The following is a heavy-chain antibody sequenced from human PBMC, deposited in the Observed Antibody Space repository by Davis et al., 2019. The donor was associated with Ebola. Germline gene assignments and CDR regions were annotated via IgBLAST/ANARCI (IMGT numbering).Heavy chain of an antibody. J-gene: IGHJ4*02. CDR3: ARDSDDYSFDY. D-gene: IGHD4-11*01. CDR1: GGSISSYY. Sequence: SETLSLTCTVSGGSISSYYWSWIRQPPGKGLEWIGYIYYSGSTNYNPSLKSRVTISVDTSKNQFSLKLSSVTAADTAVYYCARDSDDYSFDYWGQGTLVTVSS. CDR2: IYYSGST. V-gene: IGHV4-59*12.